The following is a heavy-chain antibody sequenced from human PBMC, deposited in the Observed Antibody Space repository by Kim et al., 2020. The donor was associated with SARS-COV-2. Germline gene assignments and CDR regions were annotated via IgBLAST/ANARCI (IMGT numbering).Heavy chain of an antibody. Sequence: SETLSLTCTVSGGSISSSSFYWGWIRQPPGKGLEWIGNIHHTGSTYYTPSLKSRVTISVDTSKNQFALKLSSESAADTAVYYCARQRRTSGNYDFDYWGQGTLVTVSS. J-gene: IGHJ4*02. CDR3: ARQRRTSGNYDFDY. CDR1: GGSISSSSFY. D-gene: IGHD1-26*01. CDR2: IHHTGST. V-gene: IGHV4-39*01.